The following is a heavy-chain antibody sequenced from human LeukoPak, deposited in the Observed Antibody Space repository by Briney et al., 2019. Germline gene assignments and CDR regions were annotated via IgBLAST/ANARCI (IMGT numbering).Heavy chain of an antibody. Sequence: PSETRSLTRTVSGGSISSYYWSWIRQPPGKGLEWIGSIYYSGSTYYNPSLKSRVTISVDTSKNQFSLKLSSVTAADTAVYYCARRGIQLWLSFDYWGQGTLVTVSS. CDR1: GGSISSYY. CDR3: ARRGIQLWLSFDY. V-gene: IGHV4-59*05. J-gene: IGHJ4*02. D-gene: IGHD5-18*01. CDR2: IYYSGST.